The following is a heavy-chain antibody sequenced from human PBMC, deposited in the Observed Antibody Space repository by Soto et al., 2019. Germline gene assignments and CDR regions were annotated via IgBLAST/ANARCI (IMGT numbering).Heavy chain of an antibody. D-gene: IGHD2-21*02. J-gene: IGHJ4*02. V-gene: IGHV1-3*01. CDR2: INAGNGNT. Sequence: AASVKVSCTASGYTFTSYAMHWVRQAPGQRLEWMGWINAGNGNTKYSQKFQGRVTITRDTSASTAYMELSSLRSEDTAIYYCVRDHDFAFDTWGQGTLVTVSS. CDR3: VRDHDFAFDT. CDR1: GYTFTSYA.